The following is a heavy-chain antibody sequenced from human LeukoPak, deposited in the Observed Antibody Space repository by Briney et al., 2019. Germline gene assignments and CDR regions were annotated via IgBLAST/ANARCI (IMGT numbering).Heavy chain of an antibody. D-gene: IGHD6-13*01. V-gene: IGHV3-21*01. Sequence: PGGSLRLSCAASGFPFSSYSMNWVRQAPGKGLEWVASISTASIYITYADSVKGRFTIARDNAKSSLYLQMNSLRAEDTAVYYCARKVSSSSWQTTVAFDYWGQGTLVTVSS. CDR2: ISTASIYI. CDR1: GFPFSSYS. CDR3: ARKVSSSSWQTTVAFDY. J-gene: IGHJ4*02.